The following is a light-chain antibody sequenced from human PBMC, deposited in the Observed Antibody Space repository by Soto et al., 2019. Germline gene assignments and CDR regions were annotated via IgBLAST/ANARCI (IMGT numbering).Light chain of an antibody. Sequence: DIELTQFPSSLSASVGDTVTMSCRASRSISSSLNWYQQSPGKPPRRLINSSSNLQYGVPPRFTGSGSETEFTLTISGLQPEDFATYYCQQSYDIHWTFGRGTKVDI. CDR3: QQSYDIHWT. V-gene: IGKV1-39*01. CDR1: RSISSS. J-gene: IGKJ1*01. CDR2: SSS.